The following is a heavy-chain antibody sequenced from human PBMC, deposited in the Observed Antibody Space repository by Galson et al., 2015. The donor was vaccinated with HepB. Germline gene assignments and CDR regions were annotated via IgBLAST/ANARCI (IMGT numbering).Heavy chain of an antibody. J-gene: IGHJ6*02. D-gene: IGHD3-16*01. CDR1: GYTFTSYG. CDR3: ARDSRGDRYYYYGMDV. Sequence: SVKVSCKASGYTFTSYGISWVRQAPGQGLEWMGWISAYNGNTNYARKLQGRVTMTTDTSTSTAYMELRSLRSDGAAVYYCARDSRGDRYYYYGMDVWGQGTTVTVSS. V-gene: IGHV1-18*04. CDR2: ISAYNGNT.